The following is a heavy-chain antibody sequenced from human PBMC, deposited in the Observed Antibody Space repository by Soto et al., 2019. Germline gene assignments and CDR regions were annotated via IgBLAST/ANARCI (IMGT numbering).Heavy chain of an antibody. V-gene: IGHV3-21*01. CDR2: ISSSSSYI. Sequence: GGSLRLSCAASGFTFSSHSMNWVRQAPGKGLEWVSSISSSSSYIYYADSVKGRFTISRDNAKDSLYLQMNSLRAEDTAVYYCAREIVSSVNDAFDIWGQGTMVTVSS. CDR1: GFTFSSHS. D-gene: IGHD3-10*01. J-gene: IGHJ3*02. CDR3: AREIVSSVNDAFDI.